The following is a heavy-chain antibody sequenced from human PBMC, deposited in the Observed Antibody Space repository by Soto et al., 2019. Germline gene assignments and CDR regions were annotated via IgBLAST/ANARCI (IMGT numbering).Heavy chain of an antibody. CDR2: ISSSSSTI. Sequence: EVQLVESGGGLVQPGGSLRLSCAASGFTCSSYSMNWVRQAPGKGLEWVSYISSSSSTIYYADSVKGRFTISIDNAKNSLYQQMNRLRAEDTAVYYCAREGGDLNWFDPWGQGTRVTVSS. D-gene: IGHD4-17*01. CDR3: AREGGDLNWFDP. V-gene: IGHV3-48*01. J-gene: IGHJ5*02. CDR1: GFTCSSYS.